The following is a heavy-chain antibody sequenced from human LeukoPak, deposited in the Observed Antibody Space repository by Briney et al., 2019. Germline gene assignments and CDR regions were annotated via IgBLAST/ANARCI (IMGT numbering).Heavy chain of an antibody. Sequence: PGGSLRLSCVASGFIFSSYWMSWVRQAPGKGLEWAANIKQDGSEKYYVDSVKGRFTISRDNAQNSLYLQMSSLRVEDTAVYYCARDWGGGAILFDYWGQGTLVTVSS. CDR2: IKQDGSEK. D-gene: IGHD3-16*01. CDR3: ARDWGGGAILFDY. CDR1: GFIFSSYW. J-gene: IGHJ4*02. V-gene: IGHV3-7*05.